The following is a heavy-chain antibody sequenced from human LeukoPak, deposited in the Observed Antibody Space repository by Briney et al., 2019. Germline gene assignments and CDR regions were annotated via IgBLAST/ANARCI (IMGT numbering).Heavy chain of an antibody. D-gene: IGHD3-22*01. J-gene: IGHJ3*02. CDR3: ARDPNRYYYDSSGYFDAFDI. CDR1: GGSISSYY. V-gene: IGHV4-4*07. Sequence: PSETLSLTCTVSGGSISSYYWSWIRQPAGKGLEWIGRIYTSGSTNYNPSLKSRVTMSVDTSKNQFSLKLSSVTAADTAVYYCARDPNRYYYDSSGYFDAFDIWGQGTMVTVSS. CDR2: IYTSGST.